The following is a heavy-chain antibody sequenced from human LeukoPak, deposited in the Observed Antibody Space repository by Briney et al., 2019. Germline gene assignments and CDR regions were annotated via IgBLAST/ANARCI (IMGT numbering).Heavy chain of an antibody. D-gene: IGHD1-26*01. CDR2: INAYNGNP. V-gene: IGHV1-18*01. CDR1: GYNFISFG. J-gene: IGHJ5*02. Sequence: ASVKVSCKASGYNFISFGISWVRQAPGQGLEWMGWINAYNGNPNYVQKLQGRVTMTTDTSTGTAYMELRSLRSDDTAFYYYARISLLGNWFDPWGQGSLVTVSS. CDR3: ARISLLGNWFDP.